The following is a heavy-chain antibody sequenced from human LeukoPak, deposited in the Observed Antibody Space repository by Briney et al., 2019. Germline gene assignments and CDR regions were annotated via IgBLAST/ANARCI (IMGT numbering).Heavy chain of an antibody. Sequence: GESLKISCKGSGYSFTNYWIGWVRQMPGKGLEWIGIIYPGDFDTRYSPSFQGQVTISADKSISTAYLQWSSLKASDTAMYYCARQFSGFHYYFDYWGQGTLVTVSS. V-gene: IGHV5-51*01. CDR3: ARQFSGFHYYFDY. CDR1: GYSFTNYW. D-gene: IGHD5-12*01. CDR2: IYPGDFDT. J-gene: IGHJ4*02.